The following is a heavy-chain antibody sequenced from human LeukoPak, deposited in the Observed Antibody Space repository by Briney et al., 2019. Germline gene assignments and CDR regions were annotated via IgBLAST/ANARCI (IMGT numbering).Heavy chain of an antibody. CDR2: IYYSGST. V-gene: IGHV4-31*03. CDR1: GGSISSGGYY. D-gene: IGHD1-1*01. CDR3: ARGIRTTGDAFDI. J-gene: IGHJ3*02. Sequence: SETLSLTCTVSGGSISSGGYYWSWIRQHPGKGLEWIGYIYYSGSTYYNPSLKSRVTISVDTSKNQFSLKLSSVTAADTAVYYCARGIRTTGDAFDIWGQGTMVTVSS.